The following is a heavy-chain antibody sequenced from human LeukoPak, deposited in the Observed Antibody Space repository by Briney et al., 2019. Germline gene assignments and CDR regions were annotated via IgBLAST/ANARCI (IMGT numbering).Heavy chain of an antibody. CDR3: AKVRYGTFNWFDP. V-gene: IGHV4-4*07. D-gene: IGHD3-10*01. Sequence: SETLSLTCSVSGDSISNYYWSWIRQPAGKGLEWIGRIYSSGSTNYNPSLKSRVTMSVDTSKNRFSLKLTSVTAADTAVYYCAKVRYGTFNWFDPWGQGTLVTVSS. CDR1: GDSISNYY. J-gene: IGHJ5*02. CDR2: IYSSGST.